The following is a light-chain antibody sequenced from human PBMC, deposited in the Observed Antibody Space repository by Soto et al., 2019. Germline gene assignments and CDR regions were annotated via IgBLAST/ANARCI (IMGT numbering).Light chain of an antibody. J-gene: IGLJ2*01. CDR2: GNS. Sequence: QSVLTQPPSVSGAPGQRVTISCTGSSSNIGAGYDVHWYQQLPGTAPKLLIYGNSNRPSGVPDRFSGSKSGTSASLAITGLHAEYQADYYCQSYDSSLRVVFGGGTKLTVL. CDR1: SSNIGAGYD. V-gene: IGLV1-40*01. CDR3: QSYDSSLRVV.